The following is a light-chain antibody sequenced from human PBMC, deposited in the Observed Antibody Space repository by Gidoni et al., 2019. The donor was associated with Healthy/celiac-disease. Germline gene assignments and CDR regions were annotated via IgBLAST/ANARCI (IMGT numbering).Light chain of an antibody. CDR2: AAS. J-gene: IGKJ2*01. Sequence: DIQMTQSPSSRSASVGDRVTITCRASQSISSYLNWYQQQPGKAPKLLIYAASSLQSGVPSRFSGSGSGTDFTLTISSLQPEDFATYYCHQSYSTPPYTFGQGTKLEIK. CDR3: HQSYSTPPYT. V-gene: IGKV1-39*01. CDR1: QSISSY.